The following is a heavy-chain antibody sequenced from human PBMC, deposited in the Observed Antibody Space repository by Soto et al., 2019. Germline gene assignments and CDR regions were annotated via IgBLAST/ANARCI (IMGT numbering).Heavy chain of an antibody. CDR3: ARSPIVVVPAASGAFDI. D-gene: IGHD2-2*01. CDR1: GGSISSGGYY. Sequence: QVQLQESGPGLVKPSQTLSLTCTVSGGSISSGGYYWSWIRQHPGTGLEWIGYIYYSGSTYYNPSLKSRVTISVDTSKNQFSLKLSSVTAADTAVYYCARSPIVVVPAASGAFDIWGQGTMVTVSS. CDR2: IYYSGST. V-gene: IGHV4-31*03. J-gene: IGHJ3*02.